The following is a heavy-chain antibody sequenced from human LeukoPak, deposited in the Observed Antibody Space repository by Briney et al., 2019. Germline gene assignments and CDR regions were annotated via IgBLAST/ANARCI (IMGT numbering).Heavy chain of an antibody. V-gene: IGHV1-18*01. CDR3: ARDGANSGSYPMDY. CDR1: GYTFTSYG. Sequence: GASVKVSCKASGYTFTSYGISWVRQAPGQGLEWMGWISAYNGNTNHAQKLQGRVTMTTDTSTSTAYMELRSLRSDDTAVYYYARDGANSGSYPMDYWGQGTLVTVSS. J-gene: IGHJ4*02. D-gene: IGHD1-26*01. CDR2: ISAYNGNT.